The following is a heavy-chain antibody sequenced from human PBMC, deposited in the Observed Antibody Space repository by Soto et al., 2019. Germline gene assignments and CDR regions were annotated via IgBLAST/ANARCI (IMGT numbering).Heavy chain of an antibody. D-gene: IGHD3-16*02. J-gene: IGHJ3*02. CDR1: GYTFTNYA. CDR3: ARGYDYVWGSYRSDAFDI. Sequence: QVQLVQSGAEVKKPGASVKVSCKASGYTFTNYAIHWVRQAPGQRLEWLGWLNAGNSNREYSQKFQGRIIMTKDTSAITAYMELNSLISEDTAVYYCARGYDYVWGSYRSDAFDIWGQGTMVTVSS. CDR2: LNAGNSNR. V-gene: IGHV1-3*01.